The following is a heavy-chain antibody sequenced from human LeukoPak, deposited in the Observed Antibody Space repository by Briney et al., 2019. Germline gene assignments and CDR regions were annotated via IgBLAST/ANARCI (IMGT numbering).Heavy chain of an antibody. CDR1: GFAFTTYA. Sequence: GGSLRLSCEASGFAFTTYAMTWVRQAPGKGLEWVSLIDGSGGSTNYANSEKGRFTISRDNSKNTLYLHMNSLRAEDTAVYYCAKDAGVAGRIRAFDYWGQGTLVTVSS. CDR2: IDGSGGST. CDR3: AKDAGVAGRIRAFDY. V-gene: IGHV3-23*01. D-gene: IGHD6-19*01. J-gene: IGHJ4*02.